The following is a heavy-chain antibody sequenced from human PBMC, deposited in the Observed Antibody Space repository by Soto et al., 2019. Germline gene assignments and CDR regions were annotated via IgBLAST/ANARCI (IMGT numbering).Heavy chain of an antibody. CDR2: INRSGST. J-gene: IGHJ4*02. V-gene: IGHV4-34*01. CDR1: GGSFSGYY. CDR3: ARHEGYYGSPAAGLFDY. D-gene: IGHD3-10*01. Sequence: SETLSLTCAVYGGSFSGYYWSWIRQPPGKGLEWIGEINRSGSTNYNPSLKSRVTISVDTSKNQFSLKASDTAMYYCARHEGYYGSPAAGLFDYWGQGTLVTVSS.